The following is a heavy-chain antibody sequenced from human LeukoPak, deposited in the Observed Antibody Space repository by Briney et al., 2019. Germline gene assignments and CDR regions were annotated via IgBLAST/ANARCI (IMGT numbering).Heavy chain of an antibody. CDR1: GGSITGSGYY. D-gene: IGHD5-18*01. J-gene: IGHJ5*02. CDR2: IYYSGTT. Sequence: PSETLSLTCSVSGGSITGSGYYWGWIRQPPGKGLEWIGSIYYSGTTHYNPSLESRVTISVDTSKNQFSLKLASVTAADTAIYYCAKGAGGFSYYNWFDPWGQGTLVTVSS. CDR3: AKGAGGFSYYNWFDP. V-gene: IGHV4-39*07.